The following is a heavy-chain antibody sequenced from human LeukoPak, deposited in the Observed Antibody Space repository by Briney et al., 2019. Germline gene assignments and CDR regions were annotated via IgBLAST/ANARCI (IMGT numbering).Heavy chain of an antibody. CDR2: IIPIFGTA. Sequence: ASVKVSCKASGYTFTGYAISWVRQAPGQGLEWMGGIIPIFGTANYAQKFQGRVTITTDESTSTAYMELSSLRSEDTAVYYCARDRPERITMIVEGAFDIWAKGQWSPSLQ. CDR1: GYTFTGYA. CDR3: ARDRPERITMIVEGAFDI. V-gene: IGHV1-69*05. D-gene: IGHD3-22*01. J-gene: IGHJ3*02.